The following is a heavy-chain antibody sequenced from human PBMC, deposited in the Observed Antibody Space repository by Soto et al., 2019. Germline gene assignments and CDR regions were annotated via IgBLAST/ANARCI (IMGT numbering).Heavy chain of an antibody. Sequence: DSVKVSCKASGYTFTGYYMHWVRQAPGQGLEWMGWINPNSGGTNYAQKFQGWVTMTRDTSISTAYMELSRLRSDDTAVYYCARGEDSSGWGIDYWGQGTLVTVSS. CDR3: ARGEDSSGWGIDY. J-gene: IGHJ4*02. CDR1: GYTFTGYY. V-gene: IGHV1-2*04. D-gene: IGHD6-19*01. CDR2: INPNSGGT.